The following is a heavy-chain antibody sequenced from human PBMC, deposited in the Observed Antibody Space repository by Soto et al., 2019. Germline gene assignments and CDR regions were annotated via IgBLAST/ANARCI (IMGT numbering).Heavy chain of an antibody. D-gene: IGHD3-10*01. CDR3: ARAGSGSYYNLYY. V-gene: IGHV4-61*01. CDR2: IYYSGST. Sequence: PSETLSLTCTVSGGSVSSGSYYWSWIRQAPGKGLEWIGYIYYSGSTNYNPSLKSRVTISVDTSKNQFSLKLSSVTAADTAVYYCARAGSGSYYNLYYWGQGTLVTVSS. J-gene: IGHJ4*02. CDR1: GGSVSSGSYY.